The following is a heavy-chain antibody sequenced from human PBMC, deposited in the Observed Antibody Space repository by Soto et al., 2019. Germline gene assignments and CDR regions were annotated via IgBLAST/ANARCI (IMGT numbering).Heavy chain of an antibody. J-gene: IGHJ4*02. Sequence: GGSLGVSCAASGFTFISYAMSWVRQAPGKGLEWVSVISGSGSSTYYADSVKGRFTISRDNSKKTLYVQMNSLRAEDTAVYYCAKMSDFWSGSPTYHFDYWGQGNQVTVSS. CDR1: GFTFISYA. V-gene: IGHV3-23*01. CDR2: ISGSGSST. D-gene: IGHD3-3*01. CDR3: AKMSDFWSGSPTYHFDY.